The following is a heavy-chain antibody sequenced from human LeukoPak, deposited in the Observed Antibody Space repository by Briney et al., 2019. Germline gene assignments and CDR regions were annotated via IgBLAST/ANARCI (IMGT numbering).Heavy chain of an antibody. D-gene: IGHD3-3*01. CDR3: ATSNYDFWTPFDP. CDR1: EYSLSRVC. Sequence: GTLVKGCCNVSEYSLSRVCKECVRQAPGKRFERMGGFDPEVGETIYAQKFQGRVTMTEDTSTDTAYMELSSLRSEDTAVYYCATSNYDFWTPFDPWGQGTLVTVSS. J-gene: IGHJ5*02. CDR2: FDPEVGET. V-gene: IGHV1-24*01.